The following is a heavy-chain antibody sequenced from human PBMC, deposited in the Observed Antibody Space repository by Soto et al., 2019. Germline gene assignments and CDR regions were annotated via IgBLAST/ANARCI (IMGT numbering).Heavy chain of an antibody. V-gene: IGHV1-69*12. CDR1: GGTFRSYA. CDR3: ARSDYCGGDCYAFLDY. D-gene: IGHD2-21*02. J-gene: IGHJ4*02. Sequence: QVQLVQSGAEVKKPGSSVRVSCKASGGTFRSYAISWVRQAPGQGLEWIGGIIPIFGTANYAQKFQGRLTILADESTRIVYMQLSSLRSEHSAVSYCARSDYCGGDCYAFLDYWGQGTLVPVSS. CDR2: IIPIFGTA.